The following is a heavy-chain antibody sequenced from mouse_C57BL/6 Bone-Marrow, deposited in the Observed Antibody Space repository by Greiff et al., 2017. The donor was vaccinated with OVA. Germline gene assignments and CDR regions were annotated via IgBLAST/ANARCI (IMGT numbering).Heavy chain of an antibody. J-gene: IGHJ2*01. V-gene: IGHV1-55*01. CDR2: IYPGSGST. Sequence: QVQLQQPGAELVKPGASVKLSCKASGYTFTSYWMHWVKQRPGQGLEWIGDIYPGSGSTNYNEKFKSKATLTVDTSSSTAYMQLSSLTSEDSAVYYCASMVTGSVYFDYWGQGTTLTVSS. D-gene: IGHD2-2*01. CDR3: ASMVTGSVYFDY. CDR1: GYTFTSYW.